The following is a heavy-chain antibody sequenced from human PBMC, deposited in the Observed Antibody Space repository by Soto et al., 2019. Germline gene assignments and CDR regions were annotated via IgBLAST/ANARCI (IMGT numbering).Heavy chain of an antibody. CDR2: IRGKANSDAT. J-gene: IGHJ4*02. D-gene: IGHD3-9*01. Sequence: PGGSLRLSCAASGFTFSGSAVRWVRQAPGKGLEWVGRIRGKANSDATVYDASVKGRFTISRDDSMNTAYLQMNSLKTEDTAVYYCTSPSINYDILTDYFKYWGQGSLVTV. CDR3: TSPSINYDILTDYFKY. V-gene: IGHV3-73*01. CDR1: GFTFSGSA.